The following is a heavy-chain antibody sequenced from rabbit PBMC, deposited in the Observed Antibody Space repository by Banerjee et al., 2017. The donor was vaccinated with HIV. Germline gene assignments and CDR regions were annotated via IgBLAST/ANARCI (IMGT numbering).Heavy chain of an antibody. CDR1: GFDFSSNA. D-gene: IGHD4-1*01. CDR3: ARDLAGVIGWNFNL. Sequence: QQQLVESGGGLFQPVASLTLTCTASGFDFSSNAMCWVRQAPGKGLEWIACINSNTGNTVYASWAKGPFTISKTSSTTVTLQMTSLTAADTATYFCARDLAGVIGWNFNLWGQGPWSPS. V-gene: IGHV1S45*01. J-gene: IGHJ4*01. CDR2: INSNTGNT.